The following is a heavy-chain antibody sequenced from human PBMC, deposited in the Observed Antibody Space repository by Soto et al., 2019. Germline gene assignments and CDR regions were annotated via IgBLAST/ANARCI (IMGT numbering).Heavy chain of an antibody. CDR1: GYTFTSYY. CDR3: ARDRVDCSGGNCWRSVEDT. V-gene: IGHV1-46*01. CDR2: IDPSGGGT. J-gene: IGHJ5*02. Sequence: ASVKVSCKTSGYTFTSYYMHWVRQAPGQGLEWMGIIDPSGGGTSYAQKFQGRLTMTRDTSTSTVYMELSSLRSEDTAVYYCARDRVDCSGGNCWRSVEDTWGQGTLVTVSS. D-gene: IGHD2-15*01.